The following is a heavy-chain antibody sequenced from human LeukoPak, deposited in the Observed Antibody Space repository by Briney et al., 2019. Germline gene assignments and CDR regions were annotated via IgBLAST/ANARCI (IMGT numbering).Heavy chain of an antibody. CDR1: GFTFSSYG. D-gene: IGHD4-23*01. CDR2: ISYDGSNK. J-gene: IGHJ6*03. V-gene: IGHV3-30*18. Sequence: GGSLRLSCAASGFTFSSYGMHWVRQAPGNGLEWVAVISYDGSNKYYADSVKGRFTISRDNSKNTLYLQMNRLRAEDTALYYCAKPVGAWYYYYYMDVWGKGTTVTVSS. CDR3: AKPVGAWYYYYYMDV.